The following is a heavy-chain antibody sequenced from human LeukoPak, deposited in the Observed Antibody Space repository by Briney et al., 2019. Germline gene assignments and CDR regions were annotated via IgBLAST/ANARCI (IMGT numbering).Heavy chain of an antibody. D-gene: IGHD2-2*01. CDR2: ISGSGGST. J-gene: IGHJ5*02. CDR3: AYIYCSSTSCYDP. Sequence: GGSLRLSCAASGFTFSSYAMSWVRQAPGKGLEWVSAISGSGGSTYYADSVKGRFTISRDNSKNTLYLQMNSLSAEDTAVYYCAYIYCSSTSCYDPWGQGTLVTASS. V-gene: IGHV3-23*01. CDR1: GFTFSSYA.